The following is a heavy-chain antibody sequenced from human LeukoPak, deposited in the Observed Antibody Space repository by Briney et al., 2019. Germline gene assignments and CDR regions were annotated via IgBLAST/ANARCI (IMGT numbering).Heavy chain of an antibody. V-gene: IGHV1-69*04. CDR2: IIPMLGKT. CDR1: GGTFDNYA. CDR3: ARGLFGGFAAAPFDH. J-gene: IGHJ4*02. Sequence: ASVKVSCKASGGTFDNYAVSWVREAPGLGLEWMGRIIPMLGKTNSAQKFQDRVTITADTSTGTAYMGLTNLRSDDTAVYFCARGLFGGFAAAPFDHWGQGTLVTVS. D-gene: IGHD2-2*01.